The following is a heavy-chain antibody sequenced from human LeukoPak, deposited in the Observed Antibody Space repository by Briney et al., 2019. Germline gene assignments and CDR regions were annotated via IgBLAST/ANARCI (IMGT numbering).Heavy chain of an antibody. V-gene: IGHV3-30-3*01. Sequence: GGSLRLSCAASGFTFISYAMHWVRQAPGKGLEWVAVISYDGSNKYYADSVKGRFTISRENSKNTLYLQMNSLRAEDTAVYYCARAPYDSSGYYYVALDYWGQGTLVTVSS. D-gene: IGHD3-22*01. J-gene: IGHJ4*02. CDR3: ARAPYDSSGYYYVALDY. CDR2: ISYDGSNK. CDR1: GFTFISYA.